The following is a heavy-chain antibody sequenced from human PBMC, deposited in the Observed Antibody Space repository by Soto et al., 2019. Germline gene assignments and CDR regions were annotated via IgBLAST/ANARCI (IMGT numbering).Heavy chain of an antibody. D-gene: IGHD6-19*01. J-gene: IGHJ4*02. CDR1: GFTVSSNY. CDR3: ARGGVNSGWLGY. Sequence: EVQLVESGGGLIQPGGSLRLSCAASGFTVSSNYMSWVRQAPGKGLDWVSVIYSGGSTYYAESVKGRFTISRHNSKNTLYLQMKSLRTEDLAIYYCARGGVNSGWLGYCSQGTLVTVPS. V-gene: IGHV3-53*01. CDR2: IYSGGST.